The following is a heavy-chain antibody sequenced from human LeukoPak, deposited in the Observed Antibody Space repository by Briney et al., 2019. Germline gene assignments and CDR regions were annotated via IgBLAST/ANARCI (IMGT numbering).Heavy chain of an antibody. V-gene: IGHV4-38-2*02. Sequence: PSETLSLTCAVSGYSISSGYYWGWIRQPPGKGLEWIGSIYHSGSTYYNPSLKSRVTISVDTSKNQFSLKLSSVTAADTAAYYCARDRVYYYYYGMDVWGKGTTVTVSS. CDR2: IYHSGST. CDR3: ARDRVYYYYYGMDV. CDR1: GYSISSGYY. J-gene: IGHJ6*04. D-gene: IGHD3-10*01.